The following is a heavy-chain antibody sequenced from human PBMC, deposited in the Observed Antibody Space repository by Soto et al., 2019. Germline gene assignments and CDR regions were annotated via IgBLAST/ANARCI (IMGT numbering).Heavy chain of an antibody. Sequence: QVQLVQSGAEVKKPGSSVKVSCKASGGTFSSYAISWVRQAPGQGLEWMGGIIPIFGTANYAQKFQGRVTITADESTSTAYMELSSLRSEDTAVYYCARDHRGIMVREPKGDAFDIWGQGTMVTVSS. CDR1: GGTFSSYA. CDR3: ARDHRGIMVREPKGDAFDI. CDR2: IIPIFGTA. J-gene: IGHJ3*02. V-gene: IGHV1-69*01. D-gene: IGHD3-10*01.